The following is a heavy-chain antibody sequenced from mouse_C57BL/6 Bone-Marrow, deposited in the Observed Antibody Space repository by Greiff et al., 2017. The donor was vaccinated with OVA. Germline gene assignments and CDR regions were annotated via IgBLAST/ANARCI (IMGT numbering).Heavy chain of an antibody. J-gene: IGHJ4*01. CDR2: IDPEDGET. D-gene: IGHD2-2*01. CDR1: GFNIKDYY. CDR3: ARWFMVTTKGYYYAMDY. V-gene: IGHV14-2*01. Sequence: EVKLQESGAELVKPGASVKLSCTASGFNIKDYYMHWVKQRTEQGLEWIGRIDPEDGETKYAPKFQGKATITADTSSNTAYLQLSSLTSEDTAVYYCARWFMVTTKGYYYAMDYWGQGTSVTVSS.